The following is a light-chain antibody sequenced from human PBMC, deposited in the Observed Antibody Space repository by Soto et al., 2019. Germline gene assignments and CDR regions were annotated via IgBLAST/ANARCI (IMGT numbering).Light chain of an antibody. CDR2: GSS. CDR1: QSIRSN. Sequence: EIVLTQSPATLSVSPGERATLSCRASQSIRSNLAWYQQKPGQVPRLLIYGSSSRDTGIPARFSGSGSGTEFTLTISSLESEDFAVYDCQQYNKWPRTFGRGTKVDNK. CDR3: QQYNKWPRT. V-gene: IGKV3-15*01. J-gene: IGKJ1*01.